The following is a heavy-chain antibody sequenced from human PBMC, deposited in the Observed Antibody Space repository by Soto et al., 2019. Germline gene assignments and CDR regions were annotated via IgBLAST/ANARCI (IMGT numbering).Heavy chain of an antibody. V-gene: IGHV1-46*03. CDR1: GYTFTSYY. CDR2: INPSGGST. D-gene: IGHD2-2*01. J-gene: IGHJ4*02. CDR3: ARVKINEGYCSSTSCYGYFDY. Sequence: QVQLVQSGAEVKKPGASVKVSCKASGYTFTSYYMHWVRQAPGQGLEWMGIINPSGGSTSYAQKFQGRVTMTRDTSTSTVYMELSSLRSEDTAVYYCARVKINEGYCSSTSCYGYFDYWGQGTLVTVSS.